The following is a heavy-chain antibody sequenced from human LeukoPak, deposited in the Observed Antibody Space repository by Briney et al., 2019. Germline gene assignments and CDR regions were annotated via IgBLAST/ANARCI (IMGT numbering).Heavy chain of an antibody. Sequence: PSETLSLTCTVSGGSISDYYWSWIRQPPGKGLEWIGYIYTSGSTNYNPSLKSRVTLSVDTSKNQFYLKLRSVTAADTAVYYCARHAVYCSSSSCYTQLDYWGQGTLVTVSS. CDR3: ARHAVYCSSSSCYTQLDY. V-gene: IGHV4-4*09. CDR1: GGSISDYY. J-gene: IGHJ4*02. CDR2: IYTSGST. D-gene: IGHD2-2*02.